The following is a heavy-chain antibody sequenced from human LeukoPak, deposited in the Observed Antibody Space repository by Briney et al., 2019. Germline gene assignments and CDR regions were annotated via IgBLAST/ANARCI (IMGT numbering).Heavy chain of an antibody. J-gene: IGHJ5*02. CDR2: INHSGST. Sequence: SSETLSLTCAVYGGSFSGYYWSWIRQPPGKGLEWIGEINHSGSTNYNPSLKSRVTISVDTSKNQFSLKLSSVTAADTAVYYCARGTLQNYYGSGSYLAWFDPWGQGTLVTVSS. CDR1: GGSFSGYY. D-gene: IGHD3-10*01. V-gene: IGHV4-34*01. CDR3: ARGTLQNYYGSGSYLAWFDP.